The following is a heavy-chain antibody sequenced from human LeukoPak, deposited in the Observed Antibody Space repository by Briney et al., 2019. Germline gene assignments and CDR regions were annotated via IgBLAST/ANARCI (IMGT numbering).Heavy chain of an antibody. D-gene: IGHD3-10*01. Sequence: GGALRLSCAASGFTFSSFAMGLVRPAPGKGVQWVSSIIGRDGSTYYAASVKGRITISRDDPHNTLYLQMNRLRAEDTAVYFCARGGVDYYGSGTYYLMYYFDYWGQGALVTVSS. CDR3: ARGGVDYYGSGTYYLMYYFDY. J-gene: IGHJ4*02. V-gene: IGHV3-23*01. CDR1: GFTFSSFA. CDR2: IIGRDGST.